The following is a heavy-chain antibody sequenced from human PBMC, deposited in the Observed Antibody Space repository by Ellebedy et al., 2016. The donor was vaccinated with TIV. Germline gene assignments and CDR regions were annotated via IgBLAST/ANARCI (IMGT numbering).Heavy chain of an antibody. V-gene: IGHV4-39*07. J-gene: IGHJ3*02. CDR2: IFHSGST. CDR1: NGSIISSTSY. CDR3: ARDWFDYGDFGGAFDI. Sequence: SETLSLTXTVSNGSIISSTSYWVWIRQPPGKGLEWIGSIFHSGSTYYNPSLKSRVTISVDTSKKQFSLNLSSVTAADTAVYFCARDWFDYGDFGGAFDIWGQGTMVTVSS. D-gene: IGHD4-17*01.